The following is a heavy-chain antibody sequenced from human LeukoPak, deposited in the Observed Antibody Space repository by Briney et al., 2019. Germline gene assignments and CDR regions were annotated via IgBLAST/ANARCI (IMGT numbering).Heavy chain of an antibody. CDR3: ATRPLEAVAGTGSRFDP. J-gene: IGHJ5*02. CDR2: FDPEDGET. CDR1: GYTLTELS. D-gene: IGHD6-19*01. V-gene: IGHV1-24*01. Sequence: ASVKGSCKVSGYTLTELSMHWVRQAPGKGLEWMGGFDPEDGETIYAQKFQGRVTMTEDTSTDTAYMELSSLRSEDTAVYYCATRPLEAVAGTGSRFDPWGQGTLVTVSS.